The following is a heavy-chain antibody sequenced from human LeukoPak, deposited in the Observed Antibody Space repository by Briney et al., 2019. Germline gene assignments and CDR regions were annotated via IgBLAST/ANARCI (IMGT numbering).Heavy chain of an antibody. CDR2: IYYSGST. J-gene: IGHJ4*02. CDR3: ARRLPAAIYFDY. D-gene: IGHD2-2*01. V-gene: IGHV4-39*01. CDR1: GGSISSSNYY. Sequence: KPSETLSLTCTVSGGSISSSNYYWGWIRQPPGKGLEWIGSIYYSGSTYYNPSLKSRVTISVDTSKNQFSLKLSSVTAADTAVYYCARRLPAAIYFDYWGQGTLVTVSS.